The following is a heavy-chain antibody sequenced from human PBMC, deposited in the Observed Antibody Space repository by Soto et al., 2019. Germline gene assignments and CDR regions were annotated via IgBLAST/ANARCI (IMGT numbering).Heavy chain of an antibody. CDR2: ISSSGNTI. CDR3: AKMSSENYYDPVFS. D-gene: IGHD3-22*01. CDR1: GFTFSDYY. V-gene: IGHV3-11*01. Sequence: QVHLVESGGGFVKTSGSLTLACGGSGFTFSDYYMSWVRQVPGKGLEWVAYISSSGNTIYYADSVKGRFTISRDNAKNSVFPPMSNLRAEDTALYLCAKMSSENYYDPVFSWGQGTLVTFSS. J-gene: IGHJ5*02.